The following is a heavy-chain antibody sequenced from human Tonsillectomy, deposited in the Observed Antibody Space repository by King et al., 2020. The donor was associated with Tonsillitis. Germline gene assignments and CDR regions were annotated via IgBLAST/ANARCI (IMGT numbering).Heavy chain of an antibody. V-gene: IGHV3-21*01. Sequence: VQLVESGGGLVKPGGSLRLSCAASGFTFSSYSMNWVRQAPGKGLEWVSSISSSSSYIYYADSVKGRFTISRDNAKNSLYLQMNSLRAEDTAVYYCARAGYYDSSGYYLLHWGQGTLVTVSS. J-gene: IGHJ4*02. CDR3: ARAGYYDSSGYYLLH. CDR1: GFTFSSYS. CDR2: ISSSSSYI. D-gene: IGHD3-22*01.